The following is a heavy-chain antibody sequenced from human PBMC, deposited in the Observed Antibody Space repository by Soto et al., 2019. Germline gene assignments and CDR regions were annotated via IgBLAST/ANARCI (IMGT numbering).Heavy chain of an antibody. V-gene: IGHV4-34*01. Sequence: PSDTLSLTFAVYGGSFSGYYWSWIRQPPGKGLEWIGEINHSGSTNYNPSLKSRVTISVDTSKNQFSLKLSSVTAADTAVYYCARDRIQLWLGGYYYYGMDVWGQGTTVTVSS. CDR1: GGSFSGYY. CDR2: INHSGST. CDR3: ARDRIQLWLGGYYYYGMDV. J-gene: IGHJ6*02. D-gene: IGHD5-18*01.